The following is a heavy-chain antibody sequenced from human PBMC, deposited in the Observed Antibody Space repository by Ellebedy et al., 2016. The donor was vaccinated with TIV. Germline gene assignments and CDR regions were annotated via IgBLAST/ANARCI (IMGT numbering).Heavy chain of an antibody. V-gene: IGHV4-59*01. CDR2: IYYSGST. CDR1: GGSISSYY. CDR3: ARGNGYHIH. J-gene: IGHJ4*02. Sequence: MPSETLSLTCTVSGGSISSYYWSWIRQPPGKGLEWIGDIYYSGSTNYNPSFESRVTISLDTSMNQFSLQLSSVTAADTAVYYCARGNGYHIHWGQGTLVTVSS. D-gene: IGHD5-24*01.